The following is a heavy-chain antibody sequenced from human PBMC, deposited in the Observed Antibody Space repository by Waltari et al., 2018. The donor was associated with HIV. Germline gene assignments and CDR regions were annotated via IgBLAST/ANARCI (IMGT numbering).Heavy chain of an antibody. V-gene: IGHV4-34*01. CDR1: GGSFSGYY. Sequence: QVQLQQWGAGLLKPSETLSLTCAVYGGSFSGYYWSWIRQSPGKGLEWIGEINHSGSTNYNPSLKSRVTISVDTSKNQFSLKLSSVTAADTAVYYCARGTITMVRGDHWFDPWGQGTLVTVSS. D-gene: IGHD3-10*01. CDR2: INHSGST. CDR3: ARGTITMVRGDHWFDP. J-gene: IGHJ5*02.